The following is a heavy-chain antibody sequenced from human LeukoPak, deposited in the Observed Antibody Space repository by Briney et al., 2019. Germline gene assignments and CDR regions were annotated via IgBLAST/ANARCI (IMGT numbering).Heavy chain of an antibody. D-gene: IGHD3-9*01. CDR3: LRVKGGIRYFDWYNWFDP. V-gene: IGHV3-11*05. CDR1: GFTFSDYD. CDR2: ISRSSSYT. J-gene: IGHJ5*02. Sequence: PGGSLRLSCAASGFTFSDYDMSWIRKAPGKGLESVTYISRSSSYTTYADSVKGRFTISRDNAKNSLYLQMNSLRAEDTAVYFCLRVKGGIRYFDWYNWFDPRGQGTLVTVSS.